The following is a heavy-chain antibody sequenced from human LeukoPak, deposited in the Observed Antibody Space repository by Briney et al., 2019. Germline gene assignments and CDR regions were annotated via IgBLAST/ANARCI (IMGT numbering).Heavy chain of an antibody. V-gene: IGHV3-9*01. CDR3: AKGKSYYYDSSGYYLVY. CDR2: ISWNSGSI. J-gene: IGHJ4*02. Sequence: GRSLRLSCAASGFTFDDYAMHWVRQAPGKGPEWVSGISWNSGSIGYADSVKGRFTISRDNAKNSLYLQMNSLRAEDTALYYCAKGKSYYYDSSGYYLVYWGQGTLVTVSS. CDR1: GFTFDDYA. D-gene: IGHD3-22*01.